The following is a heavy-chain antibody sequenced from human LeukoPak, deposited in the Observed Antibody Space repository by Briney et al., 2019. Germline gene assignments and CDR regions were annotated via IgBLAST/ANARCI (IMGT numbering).Heavy chain of an antibody. J-gene: IGHJ4*02. V-gene: IGHV3-23*01. D-gene: IGHD6-13*01. CDR2: ISGSGGST. CDR3: AKDHLLYSSSPIGFDY. CDR1: GFTFSSYA. Sequence: GGSLRLSCAASGFTFSSYAMSWVRQAPGKGLEWVSGISGSGGSTYYVDSVKGRFTISRDNSKNTLYLQMNSLRAEDTAVYYCAKDHLLYSSSPIGFDYWGQGTLVTVS.